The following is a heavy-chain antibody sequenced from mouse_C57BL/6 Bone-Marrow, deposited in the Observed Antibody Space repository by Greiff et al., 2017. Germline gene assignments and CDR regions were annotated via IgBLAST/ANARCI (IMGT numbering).Heavy chain of an antibody. V-gene: IGHV1-69*01. Sequence: QVQLQQPGAELVMPGASVKLSCKASGYTFTSYWMHWVKQRPGQGLEWIGEIDPSDSYTNYNQKFKGKSTLTVDKSSSTAYMQLSSLTSEDSAVYYCAREDLVRAWFAYWGQGTLVTVSA. J-gene: IGHJ3*01. CDR3: AREDLVRAWFAY. CDR1: GYTFTSYW. CDR2: IDPSDSYT. D-gene: IGHD2-2*01.